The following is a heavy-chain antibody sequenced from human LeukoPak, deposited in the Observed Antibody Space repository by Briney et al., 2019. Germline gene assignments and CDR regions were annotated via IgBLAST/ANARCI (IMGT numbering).Heavy chain of an antibody. Sequence: GGSLRLSCAASGFTFSSSAMSWVRQAPGKGLEWVSAISNNGGYTYYADSVQGRFTISRDNSKSTLCLQMDGLRAEDTAVYYCAKQLGYCSDGSCYFPYWGQGTLVTVSS. V-gene: IGHV3-23*01. J-gene: IGHJ4*02. D-gene: IGHD2-15*01. CDR3: AKQLGYCSDGSCYFPY. CDR1: GFTFSSSA. CDR2: ISNNGGYT.